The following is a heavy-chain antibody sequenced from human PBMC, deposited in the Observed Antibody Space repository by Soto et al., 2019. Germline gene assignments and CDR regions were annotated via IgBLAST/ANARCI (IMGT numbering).Heavy chain of an antibody. J-gene: IGHJ4*02. D-gene: IGHD3-22*01. Sequence: GSLRLSCAASGFTFSDAWMSWVRQAPGKGLEWVGRIKSKSNGGTTDYAAPVKGRFTISRDDSKNTLFLQMNSLKTEDTAVYYCSTDLRLGKNYHSNPYLDFWGQGTLVTVSS. V-gene: IGHV3-15*01. CDR1: GFTFSDAW. CDR2: IKSKSNGGTT. CDR3: STDLRLGKNYHSNPYLDF.